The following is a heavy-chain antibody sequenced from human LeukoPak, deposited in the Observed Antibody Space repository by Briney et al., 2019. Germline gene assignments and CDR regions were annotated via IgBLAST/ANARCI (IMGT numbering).Heavy chain of an antibody. J-gene: IGHJ5*02. V-gene: IGHV4-34*01. D-gene: IGHD2-2*01. CDR2: INHSGST. Sequence: PSETLSLTCAVYGGSFSGYYWSWIRQPPGKGLEWIGEINHSGSTNYNPSLKSRVTISVDTSKNQFSLKLSSVTAADTAVYYCARIASGCSNTSCYHPAAGNWFDPWGQGTLVTVSS. CDR1: GGSFSGYY. CDR3: ARIASGCSNTSCYHPAAGNWFDP.